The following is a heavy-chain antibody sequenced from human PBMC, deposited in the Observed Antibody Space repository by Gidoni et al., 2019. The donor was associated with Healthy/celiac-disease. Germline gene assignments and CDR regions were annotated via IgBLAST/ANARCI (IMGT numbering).Heavy chain of an antibody. J-gene: IGHJ3*02. D-gene: IGHD5-12*01. Sequence: QVQLQASGPGLVKPSATLSLTCTVSGGSISSYSWRWIRQHPGKGLEWIGYIYYSGSTNYNPSLKSRVTISVDTSKNQFSLKLSSVTAADTAVYYCARHGGYSGYDYAFDIWGQGTMVTVSS. CDR2: IYYSGST. CDR3: ARHGGYSGYDYAFDI. CDR1: GGSISSYS. V-gene: IGHV4-59*08.